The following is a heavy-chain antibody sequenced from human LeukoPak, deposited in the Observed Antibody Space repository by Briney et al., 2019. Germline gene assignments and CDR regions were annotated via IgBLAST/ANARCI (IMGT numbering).Heavy chain of an antibody. CDR2: SGSGAST. J-gene: IGHJ4*02. D-gene: IGHD5-18*01. Sequence: GGSLRLSCAASGFTFSSFAMSWVRQAPGKGLEWVSGSGSGASTYYADSVKGRFTISRDNSQNTLYLQMNSLRAEDAALYYCAKGNTAMVIWTYFDYWGQGTLVTVSS. CDR1: GFTFSSFA. V-gene: IGHV3-23*01. CDR3: AKGNTAMVIWTYFDY.